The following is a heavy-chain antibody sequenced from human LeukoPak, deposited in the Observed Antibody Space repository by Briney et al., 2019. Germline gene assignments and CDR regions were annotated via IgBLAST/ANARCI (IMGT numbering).Heavy chain of an antibody. Sequence: GESLKISCKGSGYSFTSYWIGWVRQMPGKGLEWMGIIYPGDSDTRYSPSFQGQVTISADKPISTAYLQWSSLKASDTAMYYCARHSKDGDIAADGFHHWGQGTLVTVSS. CDR2: IYPGDSDT. V-gene: IGHV5-51*01. CDR1: GYSFTSYW. CDR3: ARHSKDGDIAADGFHH. J-gene: IGHJ1*01. D-gene: IGHD6-13*01.